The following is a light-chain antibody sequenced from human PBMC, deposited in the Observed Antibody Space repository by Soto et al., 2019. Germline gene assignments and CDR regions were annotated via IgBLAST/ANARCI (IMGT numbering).Light chain of an antibody. CDR3: CSYAGSSTYV. J-gene: IGLJ1*01. CDR1: SSDVGSYNL. V-gene: IGLV2-23*01. CDR2: EGS. Sequence: QSALAQPASVSGSPGQSITISCTGTSSDVGSYNLVSWYQHHSGKAPKLMVYEGSKRPSGVSNRFSGSKSGNTASLTISGLQAEDEADYYCCSYAGSSTYVFGTGTKVIV.